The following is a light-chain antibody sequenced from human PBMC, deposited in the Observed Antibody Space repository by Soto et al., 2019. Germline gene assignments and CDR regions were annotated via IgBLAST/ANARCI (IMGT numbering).Light chain of an antibody. CDR2: EVS. V-gene: IGLV2-14*01. J-gene: IGLJ3*02. Sequence: QSALTQPASVSGSPGQSITISCSGTSSDIGAYDYVSWYQQHPGRAPKLIIYEVSNRPSGVSDRFSGSKSGNTASLTISGLQAEDEADYYCSSYTSSSPYGVFGGGTKLTVL. CDR3: SSYTSSSPYGV. CDR1: SSDIGAYDY.